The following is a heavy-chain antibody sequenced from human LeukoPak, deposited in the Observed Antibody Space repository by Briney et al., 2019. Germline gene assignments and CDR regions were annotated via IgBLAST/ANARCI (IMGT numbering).Heavy chain of an antibody. D-gene: IGHD3-16*02. V-gene: IGHV1-24*01. Sequence: ASVKVSCKVSGYTLTELSMHWVRQAPGKGLEWMGGFDSEDGDTIYAQKFQGRVTMTEDTSTDTAYMELSSLRSEDTAVYYCATDRDYVWGSYRYSAPFDYWGQGTLVSVST. CDR3: ATDRDYVWGSYRYSAPFDY. J-gene: IGHJ4*02. CDR1: GYTLTELS. CDR2: FDSEDGDT.